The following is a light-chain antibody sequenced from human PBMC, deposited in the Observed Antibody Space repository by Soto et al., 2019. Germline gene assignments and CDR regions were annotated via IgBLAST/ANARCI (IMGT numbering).Light chain of an antibody. V-gene: IGLV1-47*01. CDR3: AAWDDSLSGRYV. Sequence: QSVLTQPPSASGTPGQRVTISCSGSSSNIGSNYVYWYQQLPGTASKLLIYRNNQRPSGVPDRFSGSKSGTSASLAISGLRSEDEADYYCAAWDDSLSGRYVFGTGTKVTVL. CDR1: SSNIGSNY. J-gene: IGLJ1*01. CDR2: RNN.